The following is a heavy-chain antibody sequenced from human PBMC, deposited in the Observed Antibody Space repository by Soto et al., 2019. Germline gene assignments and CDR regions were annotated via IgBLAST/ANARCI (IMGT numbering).Heavy chain of an antibody. J-gene: IGHJ6*02. CDR1: GGSISSYY. Sequence: SETLSLTCTVSGGSISSYYWSWIRQPPGKGLEWIGYIYYSGSTNYNPSLKSRVAISVDTSKNQFSLKLSSVTAADTAVYYCAIDRDYYYYGMDVWGQGTTVTVSS. CDR2: IYYSGST. CDR3: AIDRDYYYYGMDV. D-gene: IGHD3-10*01. V-gene: IGHV4-59*01.